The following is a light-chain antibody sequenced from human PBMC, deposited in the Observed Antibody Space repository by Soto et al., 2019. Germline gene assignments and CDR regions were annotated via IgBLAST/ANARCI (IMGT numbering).Light chain of an antibody. J-gene: IGKJ1*01. V-gene: IGKV1-27*01. CDR1: RDIGQY. CDR2: YVS. CDR3: LKYTKDAPGT. Sequence: DIQMTQSPSSLSASVGDRVTLTCRASRDIGQYLAWYQQRPGKVPKLLIYYVSNLQSGVPSRFSGSGSGTEFTLSISSLQPEDVATYYCLKYTKDAPGTFGQGTKVEI.